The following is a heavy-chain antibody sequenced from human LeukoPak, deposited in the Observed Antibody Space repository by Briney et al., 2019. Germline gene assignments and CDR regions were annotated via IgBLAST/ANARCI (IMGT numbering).Heavy chain of an antibody. CDR2: IYYSGST. CDR1: GGSINYYY. D-gene: IGHD4-17*01. V-gene: IGHV4-59*01. CDR3: ARSHVQGDYGKFFDY. Sequence: SETLSLTCTVSGGSINYYYWCWIRQPPGKRLEWIGCIYYSGSTYYNPSLKSRVTISVDTSMNQFSLTLSSLTAADTAVYSCARSHVQGDYGKFFDYWGQGTLVTVSS. J-gene: IGHJ4*02.